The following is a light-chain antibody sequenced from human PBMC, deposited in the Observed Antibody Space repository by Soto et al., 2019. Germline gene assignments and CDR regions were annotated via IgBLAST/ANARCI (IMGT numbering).Light chain of an antibody. Sequence: QSVLTQPPSVSGAPGQRVTISCTGSSSNIGAGYDVHWYQQLPGTAPKLLIYGNSNRPSGVPDRFSGSKSGTSASLAITGLQAEDEADYYCQSYDSSLTYVLGPATKLTVL. V-gene: IGLV1-40*01. CDR2: GNS. J-gene: IGLJ1*01. CDR1: SSNIGAGYD. CDR3: QSYDSSLTYV.